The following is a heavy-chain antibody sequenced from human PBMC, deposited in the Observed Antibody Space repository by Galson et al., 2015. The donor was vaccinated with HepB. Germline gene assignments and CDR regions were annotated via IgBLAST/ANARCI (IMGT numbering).Heavy chain of an antibody. J-gene: IGHJ4*02. CDR1: GFTFSSYA. CDR3: AKESRYCSGGSCYSGVDY. D-gene: IGHD2-15*01. Sequence: SLRLSCAASGFTFSSYAMNWVRQAPGKGLEWVSSISGSGDSTYYADSVKGRLTISRDNSKNTLYLQMNSLRAEDTAVYYCAKESRYCSGGSCYSGVDYWGQGTLVTVSS. V-gene: IGHV3-23*01. CDR2: ISGSGDST.